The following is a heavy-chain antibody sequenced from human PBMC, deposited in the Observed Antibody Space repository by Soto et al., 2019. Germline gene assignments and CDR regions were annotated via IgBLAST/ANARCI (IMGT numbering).Heavy chain of an antibody. J-gene: IGHJ3*02. CDR3: AIDYGEIDAFEI. CDR2: VIPTLATA. D-gene: IGHD4-17*01. V-gene: IGHV1-69*01. Sequence: QVQLVQSGAEVKKPGSSVKVSCKTSGGPFNNHAINWVRQAPGQGLEWVGLVIPTLATADYAQKFQGRVTMTADEVTNTAYMELSSLRSDDTGVYYCAIDYGEIDAFEIWGQWTLVTVSS. CDR1: GGPFNNHA.